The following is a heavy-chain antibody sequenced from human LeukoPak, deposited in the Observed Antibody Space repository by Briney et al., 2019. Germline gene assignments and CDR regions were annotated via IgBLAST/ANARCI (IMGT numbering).Heavy chain of an antibody. Sequence: ASVKVSCKASGGTFSSYAISWVRQAPGQGLEWMGRIIPILGIANYAQKFQGRVTITADKSTSTAYMELSSLGSEDTAVYYCARGGTYGSGSYYPFDYWGQGTLVTVSS. J-gene: IGHJ4*02. CDR1: GGTFSSYA. CDR2: IIPILGIA. D-gene: IGHD3-10*01. V-gene: IGHV1-69*04. CDR3: ARGGTYGSGSYYPFDY.